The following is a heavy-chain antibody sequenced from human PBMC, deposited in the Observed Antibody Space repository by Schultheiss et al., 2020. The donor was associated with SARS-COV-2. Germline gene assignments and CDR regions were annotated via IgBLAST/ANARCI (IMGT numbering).Heavy chain of an antibody. J-gene: IGHJ6*02. CDR1: GFTFSSYW. Sequence: GGSLRLSCAASGFTFSSYWMSWVRQAPGKGLEWVANIKQDGSEKYYVDSVKGRFTISRDNAKNSLYLQMNSLRAEDTAVYYCASHSGSYYDYYYYGMDVWGQGTTVTVSS. D-gene: IGHD1-26*01. V-gene: IGHV3-7*01. CDR3: ASHSGSYYDYYYYGMDV. CDR2: IKQDGSEK.